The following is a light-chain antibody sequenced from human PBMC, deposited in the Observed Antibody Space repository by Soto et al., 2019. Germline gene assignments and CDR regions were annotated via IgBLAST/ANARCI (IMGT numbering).Light chain of an antibody. J-gene: IGLJ2*01. V-gene: IGLV1-51*01. Sequence: QSVLTQPPSVSAAPGQRVTISCSGSSSNIGSNYVSWYQQLPGAAPKLLIYDNNKRPSWILDRFSGSTSGTSATLAIAGLQTGDEADYYCDSWDNSLSVVLFGGGTKLTVL. CDR2: DNN. CDR1: SSNIGSNY. CDR3: DSWDNSLSVVL.